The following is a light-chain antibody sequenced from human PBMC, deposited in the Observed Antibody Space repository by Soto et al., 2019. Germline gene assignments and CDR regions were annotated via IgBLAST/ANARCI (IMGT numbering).Light chain of an antibody. CDR2: KAS. J-gene: IGKJ4*01. V-gene: IGKV1-5*03. CDR1: QSVSGW. CDR3: QQYSTYHSLT. Sequence: DIHMTQSPSTLSASVGYTFNVTCRASQSVSGWLAWYQQKPVGAPKLLXYKASVLEGGVPSRFSGSGSGTEFTLTISGLQHDDLAKYVCQQYSTYHSLTFGGGTKVDIK.